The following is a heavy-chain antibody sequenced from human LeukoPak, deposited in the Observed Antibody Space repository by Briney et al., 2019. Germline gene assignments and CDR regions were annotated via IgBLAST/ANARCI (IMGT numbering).Heavy chain of an antibody. V-gene: IGHV4-59*08. CDR2: IYYSGST. D-gene: IGHD5-12*01. Sequence: SETLSLTCTVSGGSISSYYWSWIRQPPGKGLEWIGYIYYSGSTNYNPSLKSRVTISVDTSKNQFSLKLSSVTAADTAVYYCARSSGYDWAVGYWGQGTLVTVSS. J-gene: IGHJ4*02. CDR1: GGSISSYY. CDR3: ARSSGYDWAVGY.